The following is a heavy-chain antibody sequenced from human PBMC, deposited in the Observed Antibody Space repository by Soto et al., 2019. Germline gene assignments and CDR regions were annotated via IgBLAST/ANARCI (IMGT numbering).Heavy chain of an antibody. Sequence: GGSLRLSCAASGFTLSSYAMSWVRQAPGKGLEWVSGISGSGGSTYYADSVKGRFTISRDNSKNTLYLQMNSLRAEDTAVYYCAKDRVTVVGYDAFDIWGQGTMVTVSS. CDR3: AKDRVTVVGYDAFDI. V-gene: IGHV3-23*01. D-gene: IGHD6-19*01. CDR2: ISGSGGST. CDR1: GFTLSSYA. J-gene: IGHJ3*02.